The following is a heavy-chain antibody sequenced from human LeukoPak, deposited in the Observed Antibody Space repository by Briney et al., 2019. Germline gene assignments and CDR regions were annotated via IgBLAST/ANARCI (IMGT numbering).Heavy chain of an antibody. D-gene: IGHD3-3*01. V-gene: IGHV3-48*01. CDR2: ISSSSSTI. J-gene: IGHJ3*02. Sequence: GGSLRLSCAVSGFTFSSYSMNLVRQAPGKGLEWVSYISSSSSTIYYADSVKGRFTISRDNAKNSLYLQMNSLRAEETAVYYCAKDHRRITIFGVATWGAFDIWGQGTMVTVSS. CDR1: GFTFSSYS. CDR3: AKDHRRITIFGVATWGAFDI.